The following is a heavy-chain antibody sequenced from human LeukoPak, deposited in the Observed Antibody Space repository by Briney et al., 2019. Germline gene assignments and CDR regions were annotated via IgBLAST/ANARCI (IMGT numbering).Heavy chain of an antibody. CDR1: GGSFSGYY. CDR3: ARGQQQQVANPSPYFDS. Sequence: KPSETMSLTCAVYGGSFSGYYWTWIRQPPGKGLEWIGEMHHSGSTNYNPSLKSRVTISVDKSKNQFSLNLSSVTAADTAVYYCARGQQQQVANPSPYFDSWGQGTMVIVSS. V-gene: IGHV4-34*01. J-gene: IGHJ4*02. D-gene: IGHD6-13*01. CDR2: MHHSGST.